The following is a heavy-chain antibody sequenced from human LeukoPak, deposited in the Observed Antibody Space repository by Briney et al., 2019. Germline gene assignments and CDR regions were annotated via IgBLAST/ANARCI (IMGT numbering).Heavy chain of an antibody. CDR3: ARSMVVTPHYYYYMDV. CDR2: IDRDDDK. D-gene: IGHD4-23*01. V-gene: IGHV2-70*11. CDR1: GFSLSTSGMC. Sequence: ESGPTLVSPTQTLTLTCTFSGFSLSTSGMCVSWIRQPPGKALEWLARIDRDDDKYYSTSLKTRLTISKDTSKNQVVLTMTNMDPVDTATYYCARSMVVTPHYYYYMDVWGKGTTVTVSS. J-gene: IGHJ6*03.